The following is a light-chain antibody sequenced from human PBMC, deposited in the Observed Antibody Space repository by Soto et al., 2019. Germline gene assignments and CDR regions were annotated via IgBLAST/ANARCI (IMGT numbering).Light chain of an antibody. CDR3: QVWDSSSDRDVV. CDR2: YDS. V-gene: IGLV3-21*04. CDR1: NIGSKS. J-gene: IGLJ2*01. Sequence: SYVLTQPPSVSVAPGKTARITCGGNNIGSKSVHRYQQKPGQAPVLVIYYDSDRPSGIPERFSGSNSGNTATLTISRVEGGDEADYYCQVWDSSSDRDVVFGGGTKLTVL.